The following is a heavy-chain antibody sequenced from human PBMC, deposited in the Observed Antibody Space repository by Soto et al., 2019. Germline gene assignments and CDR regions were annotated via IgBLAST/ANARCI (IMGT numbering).Heavy chain of an antibody. Sequence: ASVKVSCKASGYTFTSYGISWVRQAPGQGLEWMGWISAYNGNTNYAQKLQGRVTMTTDTSTSTAYMELRSLRSDDTAVYYCARAGTYYDSSGPHTAFDIWGQGTMVTVSS. D-gene: IGHD3-22*01. CDR3: ARAGTYYDSSGPHTAFDI. J-gene: IGHJ3*02. V-gene: IGHV1-18*01. CDR1: GYTFTSYG. CDR2: ISAYNGNT.